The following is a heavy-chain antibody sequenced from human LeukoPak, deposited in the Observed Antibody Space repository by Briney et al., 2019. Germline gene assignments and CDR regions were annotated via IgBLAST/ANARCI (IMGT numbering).Heavy chain of an antibody. CDR2: MSTSSGNT. D-gene: IGHD1-26*01. Sequence: GASVKVSCKASGYTFPNYDINWVRQATGQGLEWMGWMSTSSGNTGYAQKFQGRLTMTRDTSITTVYMELSSLRSDDTAVYYCARVAGSIDYWGQGTLVTVSS. CDR3: ARVAGSIDY. J-gene: IGHJ4*02. V-gene: IGHV1-8*01. CDR1: GYTFPNYD.